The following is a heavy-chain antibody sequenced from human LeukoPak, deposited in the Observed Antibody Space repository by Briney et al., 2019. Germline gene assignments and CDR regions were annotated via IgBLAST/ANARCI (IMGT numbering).Heavy chain of an antibody. V-gene: IGHV3-15*01. CDR3: AKNDYDDYIPYS. J-gene: IGHJ4*02. D-gene: IGHD4-17*01. CDR2: IQSKTDGGTT. CDR1: GFTFSHTW. Sequence: GGSLRLSCAASGFTFSHTWMTWVRQAPGKGLEWVGQIQSKTDGGTTDYAAPVKGRFTISRDDSKSTLYLQMNSLKTDDTGVYFCAKNDYDDYIPYSWGQGTLVTVSS.